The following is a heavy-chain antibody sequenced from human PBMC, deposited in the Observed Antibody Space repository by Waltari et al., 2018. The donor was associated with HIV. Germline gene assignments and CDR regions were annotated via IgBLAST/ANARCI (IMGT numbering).Heavy chain of an antibody. CDR2: ISPLSGTA. V-gene: IGHV1-69*06. Sequence: QVQLAQSGAEVKKPWSSVKVSCKASGDTFSAYGFTWVRQAPGQGLEWMGKISPLSGTAIYAQRFQGRVTITADKSTNTVYMELSSLTSDDTAVYYCARKFLLQHYFDYWGQGTLVTVSS. D-gene: IGHD2-15*01. J-gene: IGHJ4*02. CDR1: GDTFSAYG. CDR3: ARKFLLQHYFDY.